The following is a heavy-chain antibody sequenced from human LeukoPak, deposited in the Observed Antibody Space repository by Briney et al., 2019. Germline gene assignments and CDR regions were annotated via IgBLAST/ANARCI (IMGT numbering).Heavy chain of an antibody. J-gene: IGHJ4*02. V-gene: IGHV3-11*01. CDR3: ARVKKVPAAAGTFDY. CDR1: GFTSSDYY. CDR2: ISSSGSTI. Sequence: GGSLRLSRAASGFTSSDYYMSWIRQAPGKGLEWVSYISSSGSTIYYADSVKGRFTISRDNAKNSLYLQMNSLRAEDTAVYYCARVKKVPAAAGTFDYWGQGTLVTVSS. D-gene: IGHD6-13*01.